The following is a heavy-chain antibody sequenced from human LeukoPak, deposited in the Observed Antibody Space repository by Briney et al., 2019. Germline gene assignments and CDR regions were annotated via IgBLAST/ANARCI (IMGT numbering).Heavy chain of an antibody. Sequence: ASVEVSCKASGYTFTGDFMHWVRQAPGQGLGWMGWINPKSGATNFAQSFQGRVTMTRDTSISTAYMELSRLRSDDTAVYYCARSDAVVTPDYWGQGTLVTVSS. D-gene: IGHD4-23*01. V-gene: IGHV1-2*02. CDR2: INPKSGAT. J-gene: IGHJ4*02. CDR3: ARSDAVVTPDY. CDR1: GYTFTGDF.